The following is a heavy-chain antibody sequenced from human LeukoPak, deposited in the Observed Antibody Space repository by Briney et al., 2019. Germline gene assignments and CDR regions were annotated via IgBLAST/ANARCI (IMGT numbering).Heavy chain of an antibody. Sequence: GRSLRLSCAASGFTFNKYAMHWVRQAPGKGLEWVAVVSYLGNDKFYADSVKGRFTISKDNSNNTVYLEINSLRSEDTAVYYCARPLERRLIHYFDFWGPGTLVTVSS. CDR3: ARPLERRLIHYFDF. J-gene: IGHJ4*02. CDR1: GFTFNKYA. V-gene: IGHV3-30-3*01. D-gene: IGHD6-25*01. CDR2: VSYLGNDK.